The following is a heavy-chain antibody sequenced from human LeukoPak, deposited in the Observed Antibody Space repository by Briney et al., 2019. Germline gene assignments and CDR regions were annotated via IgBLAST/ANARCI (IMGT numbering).Heavy chain of an antibody. CDR2: ISGYNGNT. J-gene: IGHJ4*02. CDR3: AREVGTDTGIQLLFDY. V-gene: IGHV1-18*01. D-gene: IGHD5-18*01. Sequence: GASVKVSCKASGYTFTSYGISWVRQAPGQGLEWMGWISGYNGNTNYAQNLQGRVTMTTDTSTSTAYMELRSLRSDDTAVYYCAREVGTDTGIQLLFDYWGQGTLVTVSS. CDR1: GYTFTSYG.